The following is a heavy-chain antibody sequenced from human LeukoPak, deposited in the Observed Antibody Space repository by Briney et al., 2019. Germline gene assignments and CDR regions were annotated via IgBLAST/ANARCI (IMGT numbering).Heavy chain of an antibody. CDR1: GFTFSSSA. J-gene: IGHJ4*02. Sequence: GGSLRLSCAASGFTFSSSAMHWVRQAPDKGLEWVAVISYDGSNKYYADSVKGRFTIYRDNSKNTLYLQMNSLRADDTAVYYCARDRDSSGWYEGFDYWGQGTLVTVSS. V-gene: IGHV3-30-3*01. CDR2: ISYDGSNK. D-gene: IGHD6-19*01. CDR3: ARDRDSSGWYEGFDY.